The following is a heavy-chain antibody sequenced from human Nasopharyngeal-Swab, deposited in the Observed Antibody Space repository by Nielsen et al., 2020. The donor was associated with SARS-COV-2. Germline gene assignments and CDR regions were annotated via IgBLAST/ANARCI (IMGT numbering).Heavy chain of an antibody. CDR2: IYYSGST. Sequence: SDTLSLTCTVSDCSISSTTYYWASNRQPSGKGLEWIGIIYYSGSTHYNPSLKSTATISAATSKNQFSLKLRCVTAADTAVYYRARQGPYDSYGPSKVWGQGTTVTVSS. CDR1: DCSISSTTYY. CDR3: ARQGPYDSYGPSKV. D-gene: IGHD5-18*01. J-gene: IGHJ6*02. V-gene: IGHV4-39*01.